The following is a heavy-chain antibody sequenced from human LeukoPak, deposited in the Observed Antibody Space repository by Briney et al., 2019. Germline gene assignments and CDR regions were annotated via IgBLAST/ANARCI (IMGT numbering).Heavy chain of an antibody. D-gene: IGHD6-19*01. CDR3: ARHRFSSGWFALLHWFDP. V-gene: IGHV4-39*01. CDR2: IYYSGST. J-gene: IGHJ5*02. Sequence: SETLCLTCIVSGDSISSSTYYWGCIRQPPGKELESIGSIYYSGSTHYNPSHKSRVTLSVDTSKHQFSLKLSSVTAADTAVYYCARHRFSSGWFALLHWFDPWGQGTLVTVSS. CDR1: GDSISSSTYY.